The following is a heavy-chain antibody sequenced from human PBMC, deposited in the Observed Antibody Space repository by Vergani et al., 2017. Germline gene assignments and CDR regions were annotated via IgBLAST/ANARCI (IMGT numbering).Heavy chain of an antibody. CDR3: ARGGGYSYGPFDY. Sequence: QVQLQESGPGLVKPSGTLSLTCAVSGGSISSSNWWSWVRQPPGKGLEWIGEIYHSGSTNYNPSLKSLVTISVDKSKNQFSLKLSSVTAADTAVYYGARGGGYSYGPFDYWGQGTLVTVSS. CDR1: GGSISSSNW. J-gene: IGHJ4*02. CDR2: IYHSGST. D-gene: IGHD5-18*01. V-gene: IGHV4-4*02.